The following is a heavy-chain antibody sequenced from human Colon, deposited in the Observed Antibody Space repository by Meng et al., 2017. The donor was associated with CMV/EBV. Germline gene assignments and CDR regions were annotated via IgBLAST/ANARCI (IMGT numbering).Heavy chain of an antibody. V-gene: IGHV4-34*01. CDR3: TRGEYRWRYRDPPRH. D-gene: IGHD1-26*01. CDR1: GFTLSDHY. CDR2: IDHSGGT. J-gene: IGHJ4*02. Sequence: ESLKISCAASGFTLSDHYMDWVRQPPGKGLEWIGEIDHSGGTNYNPSLKSRVTISGDTSKNHFSLNLTSVTAADTAVYYCTRGEYRWRYRDPPRHWGQGTLVTVSS.